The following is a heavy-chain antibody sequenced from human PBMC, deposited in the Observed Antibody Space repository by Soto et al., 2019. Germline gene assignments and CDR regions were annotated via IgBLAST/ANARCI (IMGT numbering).Heavy chain of an antibody. Sequence: QVQLVQSGAEVKKPGASVTVSCKASGYTFTNYDIHWVRQATGQGLEWMGWMNPDSGNTGQSKQFQGRVTMTRDTTMSTAYMEMSILRSEDTAVYYCARGRFRRTWFDPWGQGTLVTVSS. CDR1: GYTFTNYD. J-gene: IGHJ5*02. CDR3: ARGRFRRTWFDP. D-gene: IGHD3-16*01. V-gene: IGHV1-8*01. CDR2: MNPDSGNT.